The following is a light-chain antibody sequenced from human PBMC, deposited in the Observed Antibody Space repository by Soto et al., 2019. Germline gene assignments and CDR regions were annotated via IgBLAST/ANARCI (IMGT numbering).Light chain of an antibody. V-gene: IGLV2-14*01. Sequence: QSALTHPASVSGSPGQSITISCTGTSIDVGGYNYVSWYQQHPGKAPKLMIYDVSNRPSGVSNRFSGSKSGNTASLTISGLQAEDEADYYCSSYTSSSTRVFGGGTKLTVL. CDR2: DVS. CDR3: SSYTSSSTRV. J-gene: IGLJ2*01. CDR1: SIDVGGYNY.